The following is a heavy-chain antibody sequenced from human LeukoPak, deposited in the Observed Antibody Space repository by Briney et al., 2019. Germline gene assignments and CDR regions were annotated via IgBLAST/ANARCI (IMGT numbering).Heavy chain of an antibody. V-gene: IGHV4-59*13. D-gene: IGHD3-3*01. CDR2: IYYSGST. J-gene: IGHJ3*02. CDR3: ASAAPGGVDAFDI. CDR1: GGSLSSYY. Sequence: PSETLSLTCTVCGGSLSSYYWSWIRQPPGKGLEWIEYIYYSGSTSYNPSPKSQVTISVDTSKNQFSLKLSSVTAADTAVYYCASAAPGGVDAFDIWGQGTMVTVSS.